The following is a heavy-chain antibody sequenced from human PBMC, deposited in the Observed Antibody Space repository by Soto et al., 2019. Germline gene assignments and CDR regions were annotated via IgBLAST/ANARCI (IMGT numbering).Heavy chain of an antibody. J-gene: IGHJ4*02. D-gene: IGHD6-13*01. V-gene: IGHV3-74*01. Sequence: GGSLRLSCAASGFTFSSDWMHWVRQAPVNGLMFVSRINTYFSGTTYADSVKGRFTISRYNAKNIFYLQMNSLRAYYTAFYYCARDLLGHQQYFDYWGLGKMVTVSS. CDR3: ARDLLGHQQYFDY. CDR2: INTYFSGT. CDR1: GFTFSSDW.